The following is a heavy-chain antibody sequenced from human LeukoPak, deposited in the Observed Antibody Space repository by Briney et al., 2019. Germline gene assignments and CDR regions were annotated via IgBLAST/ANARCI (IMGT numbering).Heavy chain of an antibody. V-gene: IGHV3-48*02. CDR2: ISSSSSTI. J-gene: IGHJ4*02. D-gene: IGHD5-12*01. CDR1: GFTFSSYS. CDR3: ARSGSGYGKDFDY. Sequence: GGSLRLSCAASGFTFSSYSMIWVRQAPGKGLEWVSYISSSSSTIYSADSVKGRFTISRDNAENSLYLQMNSLRDEDTAVYYCARSGSGYGKDFDYWGQGTLVTVSS.